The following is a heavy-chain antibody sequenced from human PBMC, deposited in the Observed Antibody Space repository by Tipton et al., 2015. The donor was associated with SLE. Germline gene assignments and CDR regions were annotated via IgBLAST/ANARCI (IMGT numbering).Heavy chain of an antibody. J-gene: IGHJ3*02. V-gene: IGHV3-7*01. CDR3: ARDGFWSGYDAFDI. Sequence: SLRLSCAASGFTFSSYWMSWVRQAPGKGLEWVANIKQDGSEKYYVDSVKGRFTISRDNAKNSLNLQMNSLRAEDTAVYYCARDGFWSGYDAFDIWGQGTMVTVSS. D-gene: IGHD3-3*01. CDR1: GFTFSSYW. CDR2: IKQDGSEK.